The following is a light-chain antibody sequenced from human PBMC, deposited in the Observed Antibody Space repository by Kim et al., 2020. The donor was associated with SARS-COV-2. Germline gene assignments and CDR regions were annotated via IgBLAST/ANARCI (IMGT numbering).Light chain of an antibody. V-gene: IGLV1-47*01. J-gene: IGLJ3*02. CDR2: RNN. CDR1: SSNIGSNY. CDR3: AAWDDSLSGRGV. Sequence: ELTQPPSASGTPGQRVTISCSGSSSNIGSNYVYWYQQLPGTAPKLLIYRNNQRPSGVPDRFSGSKSGTSASLAISGLRSEDEADYYCAAWDDSLSGRGVFGGGTQLTVL.